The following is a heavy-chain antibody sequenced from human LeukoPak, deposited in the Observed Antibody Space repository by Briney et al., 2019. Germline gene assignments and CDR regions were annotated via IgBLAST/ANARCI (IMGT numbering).Heavy chain of an antibody. CDR3: ARDRTARSYGPYYYYMDV. D-gene: IGHD5-18*01. Sequence: SETLSLTCTVSGGSISSGSYYWSWIRQPPGKGLEWIGYIYHSGSTYYNPSLKSRVTISVDTSKNQFSLKLSSVTAADTAVYYCARDRTARSYGPYYYYMDVWGKGTTVTVSS. CDR1: GGSISSGSYY. J-gene: IGHJ6*03. V-gene: IGHV4-30-2*01. CDR2: IYHSGST.